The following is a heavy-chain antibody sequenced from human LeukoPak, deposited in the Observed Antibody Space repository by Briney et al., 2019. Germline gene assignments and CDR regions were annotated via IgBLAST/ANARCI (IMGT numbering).Heavy chain of an antibody. CDR1: GFSLNTPAVA. J-gene: IGHJ4*02. CDR2: LFWNDDK. Sequence: SGPTLFRPTHTLTLTCNFSGFSLNTPAVAVGWIRQPPGRALESLALLFWNDDKRYSPSLRGRLTITKDTSKNQVVLIMTDMHTVDTATYYCAHRTSSPAHFDYWGQGTLVTVSS. V-gene: IGHV2-5*01. CDR3: AHRTSSPAHFDY.